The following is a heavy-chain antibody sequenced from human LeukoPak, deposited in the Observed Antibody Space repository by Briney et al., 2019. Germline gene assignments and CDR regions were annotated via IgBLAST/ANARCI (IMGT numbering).Heavy chain of an antibody. V-gene: IGHV3-7*01. CDR2: IKEDGSEI. CDR3: ARDDGFASFTY. Sequence: GRSLRLSCAASGFMFSNYWMTWVRQPPGKGLEWVANIKEDGSEIYYVDSVKGRFTISRDNARNSLYLQMNSLRAEDTAVYYCARDDGFASFTYWGQGALVTVSS. J-gene: IGHJ4*02. D-gene: IGHD3-10*01. CDR1: GFMFSNYW.